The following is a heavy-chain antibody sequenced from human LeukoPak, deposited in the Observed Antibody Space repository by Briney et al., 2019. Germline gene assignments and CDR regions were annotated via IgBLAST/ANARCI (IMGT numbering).Heavy chain of an antibody. V-gene: IGHV3-53*01. CDR2: IYSGGST. Sequence: PGRSLRLSCAASGFTVSSDYMSWVRQAPGKGLEWVSFIYSGGSTYYADSVRGRFTISRDNSKDTLYLQMNSLRAEDTAVYYCARLGGSYYFAYWGQGTLVTVSS. D-gene: IGHD1-26*01. CDR3: ARLGGSYYFAY. J-gene: IGHJ4*02. CDR1: GFTVSSDY.